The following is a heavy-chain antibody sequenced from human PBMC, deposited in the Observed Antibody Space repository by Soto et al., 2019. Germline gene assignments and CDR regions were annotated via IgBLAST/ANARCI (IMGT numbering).Heavy chain of an antibody. CDR1: GGTFSSYR. CDR3: ARDSGAKLSSS. V-gene: IGHV1-69*13. CDR2: IVPIYRTA. D-gene: IGHD6-13*01. J-gene: IGHJ4*02. Sequence: SVKVSCKASGGTFSSYRFNWVRQARGQGLEWLGGIVPIYRTADYAQKFQGRVTITADESTRTVYLELSSLKSQDTALYYCARDSGAKLSSSWGQGTLVTVSS.